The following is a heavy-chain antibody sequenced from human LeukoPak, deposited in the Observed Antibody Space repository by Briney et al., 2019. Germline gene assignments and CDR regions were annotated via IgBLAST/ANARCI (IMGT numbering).Heavy chain of an antibody. CDR2: ISGRGDST. Sequence: PGGSLTLSCAASGFAFRTYAMTWVRQAPARGLEWVAAISGRGDSTYYADSAEGRFTISRDNAKNSLYFQMNSLRPEDTAVYYCARDPLDHWGQGALVTVSS. CDR1: GFAFRTYA. V-gene: IGHV3-23*01. CDR3: ARDPLDH. J-gene: IGHJ5*02.